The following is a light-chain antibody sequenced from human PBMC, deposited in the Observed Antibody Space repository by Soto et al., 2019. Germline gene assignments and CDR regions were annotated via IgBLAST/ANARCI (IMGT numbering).Light chain of an antibody. V-gene: IGLV2-18*02. CDR1: NSDVGKYDR. CDR3: SSYMSTSRYV. Sequence: QSALTQPPSVSGSPGQSVTISCTGTNSDVGKYDRVSWYQQPPGTAPKLIIYEVINRPSGVPARFSGSKSGNTASLTISGLQAEDEADYYCSSYMSTSRYVFGAGTKVTVL. J-gene: IGLJ1*01. CDR2: EVI.